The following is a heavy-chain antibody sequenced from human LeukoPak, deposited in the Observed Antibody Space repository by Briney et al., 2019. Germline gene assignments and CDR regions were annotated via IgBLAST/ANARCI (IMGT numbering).Heavy chain of an antibody. D-gene: IGHD6-19*01. CDR1: GGTFSSYA. J-gene: IGHJ4*02. V-gene: IGHV1-69*01. Sequence: ASVKVSCKASGGTFSSYAISRVRQAPGQGLEWMGGIIPIFGTANYAQKFQGRVTITADESTSTAYMELSSLRSEDTAVYYCARDLAGGAVAGTTPPFDYWGQGTLVTVSS. CDR2: IIPIFGTA. CDR3: ARDLAGGAVAGTTPPFDY.